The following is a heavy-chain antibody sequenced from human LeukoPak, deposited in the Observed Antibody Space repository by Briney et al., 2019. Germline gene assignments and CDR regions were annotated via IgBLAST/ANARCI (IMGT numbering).Heavy chain of an antibody. V-gene: IGHV4-31*03. CDR1: GHSISSGTYY. D-gene: IGHD6-6*01. CDR2: IYYTGTT. Sequence: SQTLSLTCSVSGHSISSGTYYWTWIRQHPGKGLEWIVNIYYTGTTYYHPSLESRLPMSLDTLKNQFSLKLRSVTAADAATYYCATDLAARAGPVDTWGQGTLVAVSS. J-gene: IGHJ5*02. CDR3: ATDLAARAGPVDT.